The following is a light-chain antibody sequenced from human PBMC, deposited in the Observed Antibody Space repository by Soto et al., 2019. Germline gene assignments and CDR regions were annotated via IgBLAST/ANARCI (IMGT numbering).Light chain of an antibody. Sequence: SALTQPASVSGSPGQSITISCTGTSSDVGAYNYVSWYQQHPGKAPKLMIYEVSNRPSGVSNRFSGSKSANTASLTISGLQAGDEADYYCSSYTSSSTWLFGGGTKVTVL. CDR2: EVS. V-gene: IGLV2-14*03. CDR3: SSYTSSSTWL. CDR1: SSDVGAYNY. J-gene: IGLJ3*02.